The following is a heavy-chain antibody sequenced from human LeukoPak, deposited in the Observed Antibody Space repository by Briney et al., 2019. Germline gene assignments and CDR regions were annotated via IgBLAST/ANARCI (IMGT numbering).Heavy chain of an antibody. J-gene: IGHJ3*02. V-gene: IGHV1-69*06. Sequence: GASVKVSCKTYNYTFSSYGITWVRQAPGQGLEWMGGIIPIFGTANYAQKFQGRVTITADKSTSTAYMELSSLRSEDTAVYYCARIGWSTLGYCSGGSCPDAFDIWGQGTMVTVSS. CDR1: NYTFSSYG. D-gene: IGHD2-15*01. CDR3: ARIGWSTLGYCSGGSCPDAFDI. CDR2: IIPIFGTA.